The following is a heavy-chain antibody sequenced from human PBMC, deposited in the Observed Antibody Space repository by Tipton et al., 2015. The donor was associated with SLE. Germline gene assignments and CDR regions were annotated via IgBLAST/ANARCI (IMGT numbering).Heavy chain of an antibody. J-gene: IGHJ4*02. D-gene: IGHD3-3*01. CDR1: GGSISSYY. CDR3: ARDFQTIFGVVIIRYFDY. Sequence: TLSLTCTVSGGSISSYYWSWIRLPPGKGLEWIGEINHSGSTNYNPSLKSRVTISVDTSKNQFSLKLSSVTAADTAVYYCARDFQTIFGVVIIRYFDYWGQGTLVTVSS. V-gene: IGHV4-34*01. CDR2: INHSGST.